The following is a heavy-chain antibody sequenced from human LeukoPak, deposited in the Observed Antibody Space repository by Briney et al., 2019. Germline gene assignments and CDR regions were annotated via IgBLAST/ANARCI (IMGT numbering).Heavy chain of an antibody. V-gene: IGHV6-1*01. D-gene: IGHD1-26*01. CDR2: TYYRSKWYN. CDR1: GDSVSSNSAA. J-gene: IGHJ4*02. CDR3: ARHVLQSRIVGDRSIFDY. Sequence: SRTLSLTCAISGDSVSSNSAAWNWIRQSPSRGLEWLGRTYYRSKWYNDYAVSVKSRISINPDTSKNQFSLRLSSVTASDTAVYYCARHVLQSRIVGDRSIFDYWGQGTLLTVSS.